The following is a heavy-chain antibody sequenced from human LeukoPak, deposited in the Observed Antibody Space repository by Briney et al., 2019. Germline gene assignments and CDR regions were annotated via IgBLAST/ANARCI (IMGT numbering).Heavy chain of an antibody. CDR2: ISSRGSTI. CDR1: GFTFSSYE. D-gene: IGHD3-22*01. J-gene: IGHJ4*02. Sequence: GGSLRLSCAASGFTFSSYEMNWVRQAPGKGLEWVSYISSRGSTIYYADSVKGRFTISRDNAKNSLYLQMNSLRDEDTAVYYCARDAYDTSAYYYFDYWGQGTLVTVSS. V-gene: IGHV3-48*03. CDR3: ARDAYDTSAYYYFDY.